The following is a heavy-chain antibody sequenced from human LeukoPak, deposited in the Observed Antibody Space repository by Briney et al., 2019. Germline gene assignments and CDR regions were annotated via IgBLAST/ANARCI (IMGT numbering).Heavy chain of an antibody. D-gene: IGHD3-3*01. J-gene: IGHJ6*02. CDR3: ARDTYYDFWSGYQQYYYYGMDV. CDR2: IYYSGST. V-gene: IGHV4-59*01. CDR1: GGSISSYY. Sequence: SETLSLTCTVSGGSISSYYWSWIRPPPGKGLEWIGYIYYSGSTNYNPSLKSRVTISVDTSKNQFSLKLSSVTAADTAVYYCARDTYYDFWSGYQQYYYYGMDVWGQGTTVTVSS.